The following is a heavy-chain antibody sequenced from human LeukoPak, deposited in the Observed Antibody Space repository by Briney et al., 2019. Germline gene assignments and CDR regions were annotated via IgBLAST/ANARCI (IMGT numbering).Heavy chain of an antibody. CDR1: GGSISSYY. CDR2: IYYSGST. Sequence: SETLSLTCTVSGGSISSYYWSWVRQPPGKGLEWIGYIYYSGSTKYNPSLKRRVNISVDTSKNQFSLKLSSVTAADTAVYYCASTIPVAGESAWGQGTLVTVSS. J-gene: IGHJ5*02. V-gene: IGHV4-59*01. CDR3: ASTIPVAGESA. D-gene: IGHD6-19*01.